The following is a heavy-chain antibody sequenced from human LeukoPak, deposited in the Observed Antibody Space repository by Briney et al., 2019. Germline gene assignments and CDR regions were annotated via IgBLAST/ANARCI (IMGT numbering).Heavy chain of an antibody. Sequence: SEALSLTCTVSGGSISSGSYYWVWIRQPPGKGLEWIGTIYYSGTTYYNPSLKSRVTISVDTSKNQFSLRLSSVTAADTAVYYCAREVDAAAAYNWSDPGGQGTLVTVS. CDR2: IYYSGTT. V-gene: IGHV4-39*07. CDR1: GGSISSGSYY. D-gene: IGHD2-2*01. CDR3: AREVDAAAAYNWSDP. J-gene: IGHJ5*02.